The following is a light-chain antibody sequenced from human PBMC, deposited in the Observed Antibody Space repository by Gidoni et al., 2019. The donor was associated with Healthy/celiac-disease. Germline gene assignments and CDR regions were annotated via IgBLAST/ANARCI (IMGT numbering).Light chain of an antibody. J-gene: IGLJ3*02. CDR3: YSAADNNGV. CDR1: VLAKKY. Sequence: SYELTQPSSVSVSPGQTARITCSGDVLAKKYARWFQQKPGQAPVLVIYKDSERPSGTPERFSGSSSGTTVTLTIRGAQVEDEADYHCYSAADNNGVFGGGTKLTVL. V-gene: IGLV3-27*01. CDR2: KDS.